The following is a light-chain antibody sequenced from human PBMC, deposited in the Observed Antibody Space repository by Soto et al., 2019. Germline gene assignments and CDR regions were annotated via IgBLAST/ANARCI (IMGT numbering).Light chain of an antibody. CDR3: CSYAGSYTYG. CDR1: SSDVGGHDF. V-gene: IGLV2-11*01. Sequence: QSALTQPRSVSGSPGQSVTISCTGTSSDVGGHDFVSWYQQYPGKAPKLLLSSVSKRPSGVPDRFSGSKSGNTASLTISGLQAEDEADYYCCSYAGSYTYGFGTGTKLTVL. J-gene: IGLJ1*01. CDR2: SVS.